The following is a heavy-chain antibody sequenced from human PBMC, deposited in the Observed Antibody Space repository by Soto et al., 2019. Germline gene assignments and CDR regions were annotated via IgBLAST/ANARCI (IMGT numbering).Heavy chain of an antibody. V-gene: IGHV1-8*01. Sequence: QAHLEQSGAELKRPGASVKVSCKASGYTFSDFDINWLRQASGQGPEWMGWMNAKSGDTFFAQRLQGKFNMTWDTSLSTAYMEVGSLTSDDTAIYYCARGNPFNYAGVDVWGQGTTVAVSS. D-gene: IGHD3-16*01. J-gene: IGHJ6*02. CDR3: ARGNPFNYAGVDV. CDR1: GYTFSDFD. CDR2: MNAKSGDT.